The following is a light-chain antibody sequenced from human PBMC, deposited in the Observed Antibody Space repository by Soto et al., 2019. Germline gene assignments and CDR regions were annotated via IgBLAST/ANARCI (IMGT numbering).Light chain of an antibody. CDR1: SNDVGAYNY. CDR3: SSFTSRHTYV. Sequence: QSALAQPASVSGSPGQSITISCSGTSNDVGAYNYVSWYQKNPGKAPKLLIYDVRYRPSGVSDRFSCSKSGNTAYLVISGLQAEDEADYYCSSFTSRHTYVFGSGTKVTVL. J-gene: IGLJ1*01. CDR2: DVR. V-gene: IGLV2-14*01.